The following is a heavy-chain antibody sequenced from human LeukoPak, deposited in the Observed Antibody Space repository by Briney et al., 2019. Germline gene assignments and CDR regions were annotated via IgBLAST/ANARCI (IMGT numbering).Heavy chain of an antibody. D-gene: IGHD4-23*01. V-gene: IGHV3-23*01. Sequence: PGGSLRLSCAASGFTFSSYAMSWVRQAPGKGLEWVSAISGSGGSTYYADSVKGRFTISRDNAKNSLYLQMNSLRAEDTAVYYCAKTAGLRWNHPFDYWGQGTLVTVSS. CDR2: ISGSGGST. CDR1: GFTFSSYA. CDR3: AKTAGLRWNHPFDY. J-gene: IGHJ4*02.